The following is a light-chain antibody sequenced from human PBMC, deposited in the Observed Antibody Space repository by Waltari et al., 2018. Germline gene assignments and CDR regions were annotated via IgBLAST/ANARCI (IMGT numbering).Light chain of an antibody. Sequence: QSALPQPASVSGSPGQSITISCTGTSSDVGGYNYVSWYHQHPGKVPKLLIFDVSNRPSGVSNRFYGSKAGHTASLTIAGLQAEDESDYYCCSFASRSTWVFGGGTKLTVL. J-gene: IGLJ3*02. CDR1: SSDVGGYNY. CDR3: CSFASRSTWV. CDR2: DVS. V-gene: IGLV2-14*01.